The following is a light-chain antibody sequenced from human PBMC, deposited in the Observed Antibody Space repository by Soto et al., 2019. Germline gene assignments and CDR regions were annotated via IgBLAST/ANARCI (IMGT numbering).Light chain of an antibody. CDR2: KVS. V-gene: IGKV1-5*03. J-gene: IGKJ2*01. CDR1: QSISNW. Sequence: DIQMTHSPSTLSASVGDRVTITCRASQSISNWLAWYQQKPGKAPNLLIYKVSNLESGVPSRFSGSGSGTEFTLTISSLQPEDVATYYCQQYNSYLYTFGQGTKVDIK. CDR3: QQYNSYLYT.